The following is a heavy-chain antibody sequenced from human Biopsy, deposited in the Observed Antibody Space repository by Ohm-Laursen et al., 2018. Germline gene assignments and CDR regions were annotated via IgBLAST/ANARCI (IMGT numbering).Heavy chain of an antibody. V-gene: IGHV4-59*02. J-gene: IGHJ3*02. D-gene: IGHD2/OR15-2a*01. CDR3: AAFPFSGGPAFDI. CDR2: TYYRGTS. Sequence: SETLSLTCSVSGGSVGDYFLSWIRLVPGKRPEWIGYTYYRGTSETNPSLRSRVTTSVDISRNQFFLNMKSVTGADTAVYYCAAFPFSGGPAFDIWGQGTTVSVSS. CDR1: GGSVGDYF.